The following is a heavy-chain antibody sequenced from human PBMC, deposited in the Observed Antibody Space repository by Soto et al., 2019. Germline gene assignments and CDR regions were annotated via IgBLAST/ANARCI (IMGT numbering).Heavy chain of an antibody. V-gene: IGHV1-69*04. D-gene: IGHD3-22*01. CDR1: GYIFKNHG. Sequence: ASVKVSCKDSGYIFKNHGISWVRQAPGQGLEWMGRIIPILGIANYAQKFQGRVTITADKSTSTAYMELSSLRSEDTAVYYCARAGRGGDGVVVVIRNYKGAFDIWG. CDR2: IIPILGIA. CDR3: ARAGRGGDGVVVVIRNYKGAFDI. J-gene: IGHJ3*02.